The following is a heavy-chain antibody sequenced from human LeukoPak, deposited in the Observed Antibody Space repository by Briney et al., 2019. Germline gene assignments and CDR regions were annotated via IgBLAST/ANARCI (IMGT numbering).Heavy chain of an antibody. CDR2: ISSTRSTI. V-gene: IGHV3-48*01. D-gene: IGHD5-24*01. CDR1: GFTFSSYS. J-gene: IGHJ4*02. Sequence: GGSLRLSCAASGFTFSSYSMNWVRQAPGKGLEWVSYISSTRSTIYYADSVKGRLTISRDNAKNSLNLQMNRLPADDTPFYYCTKDKVATISVADYWGQGTLVTVSS. CDR3: TKDKVATISVADY.